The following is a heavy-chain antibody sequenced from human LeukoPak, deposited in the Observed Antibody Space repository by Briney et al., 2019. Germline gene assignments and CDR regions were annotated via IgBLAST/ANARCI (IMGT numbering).Heavy chain of an antibody. CDR1: GYTFTTYG. J-gene: IGHJ4*02. CDR2: ISAYNGNT. V-gene: IGHV1-18*01. CDR3: ARDRGSAAPDY. Sequence: ASVTVSFTASGYTFTTYGISWVRQAPGQGLAWMGWISAYNGNTNYAQKLQGRVTMTTDTSTSTAYMELRSLRSDDTAVYYCARDRGSAAPDYWGQGTLVTVSS. D-gene: IGHD6-13*01.